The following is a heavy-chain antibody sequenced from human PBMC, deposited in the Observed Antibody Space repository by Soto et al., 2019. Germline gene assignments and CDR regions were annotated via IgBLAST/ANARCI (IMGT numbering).Heavy chain of an antibody. CDR2: ISYDGSNK. V-gene: IGHV3-30-3*01. J-gene: IGHJ6*02. D-gene: IGHD2-2*02. CDR3: ARDSRVVVVPAAILYYYYYGMDV. Sequence: PGGSLRLSCAASGFTFSSYAMHWVRQAPGKGLEWVAVISYDGSNKYYADSVKGRFTISRDNSKNTLYLQMNSLRAEDTAVYYCARDSRVVVVPAAILYYYYYGMDVWRQGTTVTVSS. CDR1: GFTFSSYA.